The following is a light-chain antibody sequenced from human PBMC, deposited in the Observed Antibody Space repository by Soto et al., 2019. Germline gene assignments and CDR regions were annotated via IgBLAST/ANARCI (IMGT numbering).Light chain of an antibody. V-gene: IGKV1-5*01. CDR2: DAS. Sequence: DIQMTRSPSTLSASVGDRVTITCRASQIIGSSLDWYQQKPGKAPKLLIYDASTLQSGVPSRFSGSESGTEFTLTISSLQPDDSATYYCQQYYSYPYTFGQGTKLEIK. CDR3: QQYYSYPYT. CDR1: QIIGSS. J-gene: IGKJ2*01.